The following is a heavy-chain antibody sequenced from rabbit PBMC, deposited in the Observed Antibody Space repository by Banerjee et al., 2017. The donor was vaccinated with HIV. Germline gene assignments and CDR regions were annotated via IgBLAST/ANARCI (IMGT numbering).Heavy chain of an antibody. CDR1: GFSFSSTYW. CDR2: IYTGNGGT. Sequence: QSLEESGGDLVKPGASLTLTCTASGFSFSSTYWICWVRQAPGKGLEWIACIYTGNGGTYFASWAKGRFPISKSSSATVALQMTSLTAADTAPYFCARDLAGVIGWNFNFWGPGTLVTVS. CDR3: ARDLAGVIGWNFNF. D-gene: IGHD4-1*01. J-gene: IGHJ4*01. V-gene: IGHV1S40*01.